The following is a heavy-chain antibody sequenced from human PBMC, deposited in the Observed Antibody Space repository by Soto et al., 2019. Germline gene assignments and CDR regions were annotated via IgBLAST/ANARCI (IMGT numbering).Heavy chain of an antibody. CDR1: GGSISIGGYY. D-gene: IGHD3-22*01. Sequence: SEPLSLTCTVSGGSISIGGYYWSWIRQHPGKGLEWIGYIYYSGSTYYNPSLKSRVTISVDTSKNQFSLKLSSVTAADTAVYYCAAIVVVTEPYFDYWGQGTLVTVSS. CDR2: IYYSGST. CDR3: AAIVVVTEPYFDY. J-gene: IGHJ4*02. V-gene: IGHV4-31*03.